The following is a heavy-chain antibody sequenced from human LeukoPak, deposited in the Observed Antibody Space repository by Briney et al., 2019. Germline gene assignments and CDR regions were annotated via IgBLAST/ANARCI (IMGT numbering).Heavy chain of an antibody. CDR2: IWYDGSNK. J-gene: IGHJ4*02. CDR3: ARAYYYGSGRVFDY. CDR1: GFTFSSYG. D-gene: IGHD3-10*01. Sequence: GGSLRLSCAASGFTFSSYGMHWVRQAPGKGLEWVAVIWYDGSNKYYADSVKGRFTISRDNSKNTLYQQMNSLRAEDTAVYYCARAYYYGSGRVFDYWGQGTLVTVSS. V-gene: IGHV3-33*01.